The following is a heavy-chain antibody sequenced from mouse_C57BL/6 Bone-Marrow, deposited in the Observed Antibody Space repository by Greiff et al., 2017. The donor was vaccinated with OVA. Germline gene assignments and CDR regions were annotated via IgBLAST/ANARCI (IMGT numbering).Heavy chain of an antibody. CDR3: ARREVYYYGSSSYWYFDV. J-gene: IGHJ1*03. CDR2: ILPSIGRT. Sequence: QVQLQQSGSELRSPGSSVKLSCKDFDSEVFPIAYMSWVRQKPGHGFEWIGGILPSIGRTIYGEKFEDKATLDADTLSNTAYLELNSLTSEDSAIYYCARREVYYYGSSSYWYFDVWGTGTTVTVSS. D-gene: IGHD1-1*01. CDR1: DSEVFPIAY. V-gene: IGHV15-2*01.